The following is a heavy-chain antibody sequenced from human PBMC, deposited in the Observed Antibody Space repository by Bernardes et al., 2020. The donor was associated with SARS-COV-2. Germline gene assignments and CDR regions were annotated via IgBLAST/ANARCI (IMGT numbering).Heavy chain of an antibody. V-gene: IGHV1-18*01. D-gene: IGHD2-2*02. CDR3: AREGYCSSTSCYRPALYYYYGMDV. CDR1: GYTFTSYG. CDR2: ISAYNGNT. Sequence: ASVKVSCKASGYTFTSYGISWVRQSPGQGLEWMGWISAYNGNTNYSHKLQGRVTMTTDTSTSTAYMELRSLRSDDTAVYYCAREGYCSSTSCYRPALYYYYGMDVWGQGTTVTVSS. J-gene: IGHJ6*02.